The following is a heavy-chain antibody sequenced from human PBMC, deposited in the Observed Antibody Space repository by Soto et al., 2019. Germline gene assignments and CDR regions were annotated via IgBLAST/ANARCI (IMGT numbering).Heavy chain of an antibody. CDR1: GDSVSSKSAA. J-gene: IGHJ6*02. CDR2: TYYRSKWSS. CDR3: ARDEKKPTGGAYWYYYYGMDV. D-gene: IGHD3-16*01. V-gene: IGHV6-1*01. Sequence: SQTLSLTCAISGDSVSSKSAAWHWIRQSPSRGLEWLGRTYYRSKWSSNYAVSVESRITINPDTSKNQFSLKLSSVTAADTAVYYCARDEKKPTGGAYWYYYYGMDVWGQGTTVTVSS.